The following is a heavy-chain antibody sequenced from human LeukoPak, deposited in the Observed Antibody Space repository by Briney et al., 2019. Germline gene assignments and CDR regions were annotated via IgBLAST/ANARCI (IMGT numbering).Heavy chain of an antibody. CDR3: AKGGNSAWYFDY. J-gene: IGHJ4*02. Sequence: SETLSLTCAVSGDSITSTNWWTWVRPPPGKGLEWIGEIYHSGSTNYNPSLKSRVTISLDRSSNQFSLRLNSVTAADMAVYYCAKGGNSAWYFDYWGQGTLVTVSS. CDR1: GDSITSTNW. D-gene: IGHD6-19*01. CDR2: IYHSGST. V-gene: IGHV4-4*02.